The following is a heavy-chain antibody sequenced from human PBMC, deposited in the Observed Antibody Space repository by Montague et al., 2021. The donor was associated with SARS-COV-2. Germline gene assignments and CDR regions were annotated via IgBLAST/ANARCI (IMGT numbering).Heavy chain of an antibody. Sequence: TLSLTCNVSGDSISGSRHFWNWIRQHPGKGLEWIGYIYHTGTTHHRPSLKSRATLSVDISQNQFSLKLNSMTAAETAIYYCARGVSYGSGFLSEWGPGTLVIVSS. CDR2: IYHTGTT. J-gene: IGHJ4*02. CDR3: ARGVSYGSGFLSE. CDR1: GDSISGSRHF. V-gene: IGHV4-31*03. D-gene: IGHD3-10*01.